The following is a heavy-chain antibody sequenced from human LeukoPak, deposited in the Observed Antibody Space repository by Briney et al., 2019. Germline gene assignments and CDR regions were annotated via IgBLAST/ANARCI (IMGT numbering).Heavy chain of an antibody. D-gene: IGHD6-13*01. Sequence: GGSLRLSCAASGFTFSSYMMNWVRQAPGKGLEWVANIRHDGSDKKYVDSVKGRFTISRDNAENPLFLQMNSLRAEDTAVYYCARRITIAAAGWGYGMDVWGQGTTVTVSS. CDR3: ARRITIAAAGWGYGMDV. CDR2: IRHDGSDK. J-gene: IGHJ6*02. CDR1: GFTFSSYM. V-gene: IGHV3-7*03.